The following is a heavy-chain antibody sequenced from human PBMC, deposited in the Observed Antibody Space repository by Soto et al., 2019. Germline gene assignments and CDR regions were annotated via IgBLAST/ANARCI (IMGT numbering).Heavy chain of an antibody. Sequence: ASVKVSCKASGYTFISYGISWVRQAPGQGLEWMGWISAYNGNTNYAQKLQGRVTMTTDTSTSTAYMELRSLRSDDTAVYYCARGDYVWGSYRYPLDYWGQGTLVTVSS. V-gene: IGHV1-18*01. CDR2: ISAYNGNT. D-gene: IGHD3-16*02. J-gene: IGHJ4*02. CDR3: ARGDYVWGSYRYPLDY. CDR1: GYTFISYG.